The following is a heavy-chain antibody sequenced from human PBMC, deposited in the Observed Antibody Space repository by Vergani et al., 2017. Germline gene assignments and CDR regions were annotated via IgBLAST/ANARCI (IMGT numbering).Heavy chain of an antibody. V-gene: IGHV3-43*01. CDR2: ISWDGGST. D-gene: IGHD3-9*01. CDR1: GCTFDDYT. J-gene: IGHJ3*02. Sequence: EVQLVESGGVVVQPGGSLRLSCAASGCTFDDYTMHWVRQAPGKGLEWVSLISWDGGSTYYADSVKGRFTISRDNSKNSLYLQMNSLRTEDTALYYCAKESGYDILTGYDDAFDIWGQGTMVTVSS. CDR3: AKESGYDILTGYDDAFDI.